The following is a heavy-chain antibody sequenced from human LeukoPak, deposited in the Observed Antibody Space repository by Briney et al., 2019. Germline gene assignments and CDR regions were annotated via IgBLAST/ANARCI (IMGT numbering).Heavy chain of an antibody. CDR2: ISSSSSTI. CDR3: ARDHGLYSSGWYSGGDY. V-gene: IGHV3-48*01. J-gene: IGHJ4*02. Sequence: GGSLRLSCAASGFTFSSYSMNWVRQAPGKGLEWVSYISSSSSTIYYADSVKGRFTISRDNAKNSLYLQMNSLRAEDTAVYYCARDHGLYSSGWYSGGDYWGQGTLVTVSS. D-gene: IGHD6-19*01. CDR1: GFTFSSYS.